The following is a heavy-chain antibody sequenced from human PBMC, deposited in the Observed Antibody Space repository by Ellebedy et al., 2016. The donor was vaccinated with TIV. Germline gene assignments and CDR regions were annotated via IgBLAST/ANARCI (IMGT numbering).Heavy chain of an antibody. V-gene: IGHV1-46*01. D-gene: IGHD3-22*01. J-gene: IGHJ4*02. CDR2: INPTSGDS. CDR1: GYTFTRYY. CDR3: ARGDNYYYDSSGYYYSH. Sequence: ASVKVSCKVSGYTFTRYYLHWVRQAPGQGLDWMGIINPTSGDSNYAQKFQGRVTMTRDTSTSTVYMELSSLRSEDTAVYYCARGDNYYYDSSGYYYSHWGQGTLVTVSS.